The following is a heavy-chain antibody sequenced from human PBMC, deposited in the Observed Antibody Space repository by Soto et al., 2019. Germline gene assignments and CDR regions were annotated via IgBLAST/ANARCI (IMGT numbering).Heavy chain of an antibody. D-gene: IGHD3-22*01. J-gene: IGHJ4*02. CDR1: GGSITNNTYY. Sequence: SETLSLTCTVSGGSITNNTYYWGWIRQPPERGLEWVGSIYSGGSTYYNPSLKSRVTISVDGPKNHFSLRLTSVTAADTAVYYCARHQNGGSYEADSWGQGTLVTVSS. CDR2: IYSGGST. V-gene: IGHV4-39*01. CDR3: ARHQNGGSYEADS.